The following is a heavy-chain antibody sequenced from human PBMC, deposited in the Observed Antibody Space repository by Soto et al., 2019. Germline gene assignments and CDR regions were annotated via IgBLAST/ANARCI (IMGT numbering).Heavy chain of an antibody. CDR1: GGSISSSSYY. V-gene: IGHV4-39*01. D-gene: IGHD6-19*01. Sequence: QLQLQESGPGLVKPSETLSLTCTVSGGSISSSSYYWGWIRQPPGKGLEWIGSIYYSGSTYYNPSLKSRVTISVDTSKNQFSLKLSSVTAADTAVYYCARHWRFSRVAGILDYWGQGTLVTVSS. CDR2: IYYSGST. J-gene: IGHJ4*02. CDR3: ARHWRFSRVAGILDY.